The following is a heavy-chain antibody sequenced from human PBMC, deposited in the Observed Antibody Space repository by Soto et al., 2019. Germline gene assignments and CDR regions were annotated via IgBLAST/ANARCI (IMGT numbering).Heavy chain of an antibody. D-gene: IGHD3-10*01. CDR3: ARGGEPLGYYGLDV. V-gene: IGHV4-61*01. CDR1: GGSVRNGNHF. J-gene: IGHJ6*02. CDR2: MYYTGVT. Sequence: SETLSLTCSVSGGSVRNGNHFWNWIRQPPGRRLEWLGYMYYTGVTNYNPSLKSRVSMSVDTSKNQFSLKLTSLTAADTAVYYCARGGEPLGYYGLDVWGQGITVTVSS.